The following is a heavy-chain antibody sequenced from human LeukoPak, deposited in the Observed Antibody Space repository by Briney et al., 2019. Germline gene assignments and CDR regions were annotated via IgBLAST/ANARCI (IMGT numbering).Heavy chain of an antibody. V-gene: IGHV3-66*01. CDR3: ASDSYSPEYFQH. CDR2: IYSGGST. J-gene: IGHJ1*01. CDR1: GFSVSNNY. D-gene: IGHD2-15*01. Sequence: GGSLRLSCAASGFSVSNNYMSWVRQAPGKGLEWVSVIYSGGSTFYADSVKGRFTISRDNSKNTLYLQMNSLRAKDTAVYYCASDSYSPEYFQHWGQGTLVTVSS.